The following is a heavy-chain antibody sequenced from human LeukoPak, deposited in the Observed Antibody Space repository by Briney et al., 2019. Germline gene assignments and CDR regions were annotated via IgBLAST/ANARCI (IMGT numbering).Heavy chain of an antibody. J-gene: IGHJ4*02. V-gene: IGHV1-2*02. D-gene: IGHD6-13*01. CDR1: GYTFTDYY. Sequence: ASVNVSCKASGYTFTDYYMHWVRQAPGQGLEWMGWINPNSGGTNYAPKFQGRVTMTRDTSTSKAYMELNRLRSDDTAVYYCERVSFRSASWYRYYFDDWGPGTLVTVSS. CDR2: INPNSGGT. CDR3: ERVSFRSASWYRYYFDD.